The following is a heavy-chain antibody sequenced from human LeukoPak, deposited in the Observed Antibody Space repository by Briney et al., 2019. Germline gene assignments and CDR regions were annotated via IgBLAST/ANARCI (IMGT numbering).Heavy chain of an antibody. CDR2: INAHKGNT. CDR3: ARDGLSYTNPNNWFDP. Sequence: GASVKVSCKASGYTFTSYGIGWVRQAPGQGLEWMGWINAHKGNTNYAQNLQGRVTMTTDTSTSTVYMELRSLRFDDTAVYYCARDGLSYTNPNNWFDPWGQGTLVTVSS. CDR1: GYTFTSYG. V-gene: IGHV1-18*01. D-gene: IGHD2-2*02. J-gene: IGHJ5*02.